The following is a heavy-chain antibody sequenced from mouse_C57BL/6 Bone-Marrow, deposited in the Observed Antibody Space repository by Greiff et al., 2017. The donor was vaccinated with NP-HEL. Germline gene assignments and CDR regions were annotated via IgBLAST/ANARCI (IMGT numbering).Heavy chain of an antibody. CDR3: ARGDYDYSWFAY. Sequence: EVKLVESGGGLVQPGGSLKLSCAASGFTFSDYYMYWVRQTPEKRLEWVAYISNGGGNTYYPDTVKGRFTISRDNAKNTLYLQMSRLKSEDTAMYYCARGDYDYSWFAYWGQGTLVTVSA. CDR2: ISNGGGNT. D-gene: IGHD2-4*01. CDR1: GFTFSDYY. V-gene: IGHV5-12*01. J-gene: IGHJ3*01.